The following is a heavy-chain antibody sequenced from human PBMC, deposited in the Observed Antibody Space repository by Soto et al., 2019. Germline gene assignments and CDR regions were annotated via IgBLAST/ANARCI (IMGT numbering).Heavy chain of an antibody. CDR2: IYYSGST. J-gene: IGHJ6*02. D-gene: IGHD3-10*01. Sequence: SETLSLTCTVSGGSISSYYWSWIRQPPGKGLEWIGYIYYSGSTNYNPSLKSRVTISVDTSKNQFSLKLSSVTAADTAVYYCACEFGDPYYYGMDVWGQGTTVTVSS. V-gene: IGHV4-59*08. CDR3: ACEFGDPYYYGMDV. CDR1: GGSISSYY.